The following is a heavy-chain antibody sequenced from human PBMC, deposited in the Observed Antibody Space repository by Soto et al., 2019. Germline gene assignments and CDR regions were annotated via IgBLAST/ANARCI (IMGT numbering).Heavy chain of an antibody. J-gene: IGHJ6*02. CDR1: AFNFNLYA. CDR2: ISFDGSNQ. CDR3: AREFESGSVYGRDV. Sequence: QVQLVESGGGVVQPGRSLRLSCAASAFNFNLYAIHWVRQAPGKGLEWVAVISFDGSNQYYADSVRGRFTISRDNSKNALYLQMNSLRAEDTAVYYCAREFESGSVYGRDVWGQGTTVTVSS. V-gene: IGHV3-30-3*01. D-gene: IGHD3-10*01.